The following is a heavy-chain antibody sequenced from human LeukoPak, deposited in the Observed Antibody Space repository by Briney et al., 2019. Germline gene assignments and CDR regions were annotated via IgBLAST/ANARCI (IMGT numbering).Heavy chain of an antibody. Sequence: GGSLRLSCAASGFTFRGYAMSWVRQAPGKGLEWVSAISGGGGSTDYADSVKGRYTISRDKSKNTLYLQNNSLRPEDTAVYYCAKARPGFDYWGLGTLVTVSS. J-gene: IGHJ4*02. CDR1: GFTFRGYA. CDR2: ISGGGGST. CDR3: AKARPGFDY. V-gene: IGHV3-23*01.